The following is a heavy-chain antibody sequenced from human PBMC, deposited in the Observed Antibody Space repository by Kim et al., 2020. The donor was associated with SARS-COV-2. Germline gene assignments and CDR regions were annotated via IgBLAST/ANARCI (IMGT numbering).Heavy chain of an antibody. CDR2: IIPIFGTA. V-gene: IGHV1-69*13. CDR1: GGTFSSYA. CDR3: ARDKRERGYSGYNPFDY. Sequence: SVKVSCKASGGTFSSYAISWVRQAPGQGLEWMGGIIPIFGTANYAQKFQGRVTITADESTSTAYMELSSLRSEDTAVYYCARDKRERGYSGYNPFDYWGQGTLVTVSS. D-gene: IGHD5-12*01. J-gene: IGHJ4*02.